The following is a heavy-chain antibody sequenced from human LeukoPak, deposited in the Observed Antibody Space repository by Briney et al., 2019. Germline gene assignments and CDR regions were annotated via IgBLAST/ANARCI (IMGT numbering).Heavy chain of an antibody. J-gene: IGHJ4*02. D-gene: IGHD3-9*01. V-gene: IGHV4-34*01. Sequence: SETLSLTCAVYGGSFSGYYWSWIRQPPGKGLEWIGEINHSGSTNYNPSLKSRVTISVDTSKNQFSLKLSSVTAADTAVYYCARTTGPGYFDWYYLDYWGQGTLVTVSS. CDR1: GGSFSGYY. CDR2: INHSGST. CDR3: ARTTGPGYFDWYYLDY.